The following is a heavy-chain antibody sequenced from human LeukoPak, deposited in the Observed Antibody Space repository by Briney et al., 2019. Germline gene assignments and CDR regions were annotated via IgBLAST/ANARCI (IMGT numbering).Heavy chain of an antibody. J-gene: IGHJ6*02. Sequence: GGSLRLSCAASGFTFSSYGMPWVRQAPGKGLEWVAFIRYDGSNKYYADSVKGRFTISRDNSKNTLYLQMNSLRAEDTAVYYCAKDGLDIVVVVARITRYYGMDVWGQGTTVTVSS. D-gene: IGHD2-15*01. CDR1: GFTFSSYG. CDR3: AKDGLDIVVVVARITRYYGMDV. CDR2: IRYDGSNK. V-gene: IGHV3-30*02.